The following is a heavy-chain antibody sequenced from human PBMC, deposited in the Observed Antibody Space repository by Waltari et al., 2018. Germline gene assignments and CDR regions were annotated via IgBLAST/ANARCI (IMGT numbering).Heavy chain of an antibody. J-gene: IGHJ3*01. V-gene: IGHV4-39*01. CDR3: ATYIGASLGTAAFDV. CDR1: GGSITSDRHY. CDR2: ISYTGAT. Sequence: QLQLQESGPGLGKPSETLPLPCTVPGGSITSDRHYWGWIRKPPGQGLEWIATISYTGATYSSPSLKSRVTISRDTSKNQLSLTLGSVTAADTALYYCATYIGASLGTAAFDVWGQGTMVTVSS. D-gene: IGHD5-12*01.